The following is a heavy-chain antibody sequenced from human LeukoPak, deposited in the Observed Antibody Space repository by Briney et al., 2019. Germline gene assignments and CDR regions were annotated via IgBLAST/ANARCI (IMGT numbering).Heavy chain of an antibody. Sequence: SETLSLPCTVSGGSISSYYWSWLRQPPGKGLEWIGYIYYSGSTNYNPSLKSRVSISVDTSKSQFSLKLSSVTAADTAVYYCARQSCSGGSCYPRPYWYFDLWGRGTLVTVSS. CDR1: GGSISSYY. CDR2: IYYSGST. V-gene: IGHV4-59*08. J-gene: IGHJ2*01. D-gene: IGHD2-15*01. CDR3: ARQSCSGGSCYPRPYWYFDL.